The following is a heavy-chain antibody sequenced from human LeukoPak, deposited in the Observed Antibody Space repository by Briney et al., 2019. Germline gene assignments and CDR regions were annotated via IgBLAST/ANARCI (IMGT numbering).Heavy chain of an antibody. Sequence: GGSLRLSCAGSGFIFGGYTMNWVRQAPGKGLEWLSYISPSGGNIFYADSVKGRFIISRDNAKNSLYLQMNSLRAEDTAVYYCARGKIAARPGSFDYWGQGTLVTVSS. J-gene: IGHJ4*02. CDR3: ARGKIAARPGSFDY. V-gene: IGHV3-48*04. D-gene: IGHD6-6*01. CDR1: GFIFGGYT. CDR2: ISPSGGNI.